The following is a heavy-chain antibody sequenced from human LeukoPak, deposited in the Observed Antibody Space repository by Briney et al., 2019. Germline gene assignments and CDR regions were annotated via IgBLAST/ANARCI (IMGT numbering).Heavy chain of an antibody. D-gene: IGHD3-9*01. V-gene: IGHV4-59*01. CDR2: IYFSGST. J-gene: IGHJ4*02. Sequence: PSETLSLTCTVSGGSISSYYWSWIRQPPGKGLEYIGYIYFSGSTNYNPSLKSRVTISVDTSKNQFSLKLSSVTAADTAVYYCARDGGKGWLWFDYWGQGTLVTVSS. CDR3: ARDGGKGWLWFDY. CDR1: GGSISSYY.